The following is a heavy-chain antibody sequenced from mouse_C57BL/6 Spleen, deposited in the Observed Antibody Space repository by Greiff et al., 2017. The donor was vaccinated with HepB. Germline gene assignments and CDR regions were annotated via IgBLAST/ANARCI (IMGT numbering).Heavy chain of an antibody. D-gene: IGHD6-1*01. Sequence: EVKLMESGGGLVKPGGSLKLSCAASGFTFSSYAMSWVRQTPEKRLEWVATISDGGSYTYYPDNVKGRFTISRDNAKNNLYLQMSHLKSEDTAMYYCARRGASLYAMDYWGQGTSVTVSS. V-gene: IGHV5-4*03. J-gene: IGHJ4*01. CDR2: ISDGGSYT. CDR1: GFTFSSYA. CDR3: ARRGASLYAMDY.